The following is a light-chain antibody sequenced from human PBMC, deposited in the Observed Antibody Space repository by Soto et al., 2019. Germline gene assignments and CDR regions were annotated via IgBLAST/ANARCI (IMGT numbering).Light chain of an antibody. J-gene: IGKJ4*01. Sequence: IQLTQSPSSLSASVGDSVTITCRASQGISRYLSWYQQKPGRAATLLISAASTLQRGVPARFSGSGSGTDFTLSITSLQPEDFATYSCQRLNTYSVTFGGGTKVDIK. CDR1: QGISRY. CDR2: AAS. CDR3: QRLNTYSVT. V-gene: IGKV1-9*01.